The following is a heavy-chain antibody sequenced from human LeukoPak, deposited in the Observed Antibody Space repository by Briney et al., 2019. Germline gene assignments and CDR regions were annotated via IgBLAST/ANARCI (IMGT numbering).Heavy chain of an antibody. Sequence: ASVKVPCKASGYTFTGYYMHWVRQAPGQGLEWMGWINPNSGGTNYAQKFQGRVTMTRDTSISTAYMEPSRLRSDDTAVYYCARDIAVAGTNFGYWGQGTLVTVSS. CDR2: INPNSGGT. V-gene: IGHV1-2*02. D-gene: IGHD6-19*01. J-gene: IGHJ4*02. CDR1: GYTFTGYY. CDR3: ARDIAVAGTNFGY.